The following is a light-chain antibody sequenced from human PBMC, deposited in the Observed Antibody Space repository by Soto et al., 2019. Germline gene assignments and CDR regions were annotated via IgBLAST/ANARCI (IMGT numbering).Light chain of an antibody. V-gene: IGLV2-14*01. Sequence: QSALTPPASVSGSPGQSITISCVGTRGDIGDYNYVSWYQQHPGKVPKVIIYDVSNRPSGVSYRFSGTKSGNTASLTVSGLQAEDEADYYCCAYTRSGTLNFRTVTKVTVL. CDR2: DVS. CDR3: CAYTRSGTLN. J-gene: IGLJ1*01. CDR1: RGDIGDYNY.